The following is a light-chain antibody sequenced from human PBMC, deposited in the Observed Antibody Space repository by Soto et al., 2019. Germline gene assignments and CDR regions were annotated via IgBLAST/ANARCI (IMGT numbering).Light chain of an antibody. CDR1: QSIGSN. V-gene: IGKV3-15*01. CDR2: GAS. CDR3: QQYNNWPLT. Sequence: EIVMTQSPATLSVSPGERVTLSCRASQSIGSNLAWYQQTPGQAPRLLMYGASPRATGSPVRFSGSGSGTEFTLTISSLQSEDFAVYYCQQYNNWPLTFGGGTKVEIK. J-gene: IGKJ4*01.